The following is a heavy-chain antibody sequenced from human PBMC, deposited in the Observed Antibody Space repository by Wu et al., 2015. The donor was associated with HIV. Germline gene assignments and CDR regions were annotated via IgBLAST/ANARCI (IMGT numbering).Heavy chain of an antibody. CDR1: GYPFTGYY. V-gene: IGHV1-2*02. CDR3: ARGGTVTTDAFDI. J-gene: IGHJ3*02. Sequence: QVQLVQSGAEVKKPGASLKVSCKASGYPFTGYYLHWVRQAPGQGLEWMGWMNPNSGGTKYAQNFQGRVTMTRDTSISTAYMELTRLTSDDTAVYYCARGGTVTTDAFDIWGQGTMVTVSS. CDR2: MNPNSGGT. D-gene: IGHD4-17*01.